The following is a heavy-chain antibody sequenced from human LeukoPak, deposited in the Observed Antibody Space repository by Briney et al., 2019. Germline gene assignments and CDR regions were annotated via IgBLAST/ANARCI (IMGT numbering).Heavy chain of an antibody. Sequence: PGGSLRLSCAASGFTFSSYNMKWVRQAPGKGLEWVSFISGSSSHIYYADSVKGRFTISRDFSKNTLYLQMNSLRTEDTAVYYCANYCSGGSGRPCYSGYYWGQGTLVTVSS. CDR1: GFTFSSYN. D-gene: IGHD2-15*01. CDR3: ANYCSGGSGRPCYSGYY. V-gene: IGHV3-21*04. J-gene: IGHJ4*02. CDR2: ISGSSSHI.